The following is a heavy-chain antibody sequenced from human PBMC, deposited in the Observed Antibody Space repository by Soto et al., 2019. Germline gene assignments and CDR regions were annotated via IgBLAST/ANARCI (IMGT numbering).Heavy chain of an antibody. CDR2: INSDGSST. J-gene: IGHJ4*02. V-gene: IGHV3-74*01. CDR1: GFTFSSYW. Sequence: QAGGSLRLSCAASGFTFSSYWMHWVRQAPGKGLVWVSRINSDGSSTSYADSVKGRFTISRDNAKNTLYLQMNSLRAEDTAVYYCARDLRPVWRSRGYDSADYWGQGTLVTVSS. D-gene: IGHD5-12*01. CDR3: ARDLRPVWRSRGYDSADY.